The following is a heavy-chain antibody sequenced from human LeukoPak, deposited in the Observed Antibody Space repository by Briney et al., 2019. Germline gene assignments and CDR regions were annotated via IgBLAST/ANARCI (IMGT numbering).Heavy chain of an antibody. D-gene: IGHD3-3*01. J-gene: IGHJ6*02. CDR1: GGSISSYN. Sequence: SETLSLTCTVSGGSISSYNWSWIRQPPGKGLEWIGYIYYSGSTNYNPSLKSRVTISVDTSKNQFSLKLSSVTAADTAVYYCARDQRYYDFWSGPTYYYYGMDVWGQGTTVTVSS. CDR2: IYYSGST. V-gene: IGHV4-59*01. CDR3: ARDQRYYDFWSGPTYYYYGMDV.